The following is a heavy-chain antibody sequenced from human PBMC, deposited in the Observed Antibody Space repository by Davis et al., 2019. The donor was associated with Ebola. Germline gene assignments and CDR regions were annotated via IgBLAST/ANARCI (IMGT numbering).Heavy chain of an antibody. D-gene: IGHD2-2*02. V-gene: IGHV4-39*01. CDR2: IYYSGST. J-gene: IGHJ5*02. CDR1: GGSISSSSYY. CDR3: ERHKVVDQPLYIGGWFDP. Sequence: SETLSLTCTVSGGSISSSSYYWGWIRQPPGKGLEWIGSIYYSGSTYYNPSLKSRVTISVDTSKNQFSLKLNSVTAADTAVYYCERHKVVDQPLYIGGWFDPWGQGTLVTVSS.